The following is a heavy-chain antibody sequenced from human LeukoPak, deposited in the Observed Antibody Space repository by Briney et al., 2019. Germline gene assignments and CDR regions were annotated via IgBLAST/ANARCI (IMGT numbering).Heavy chain of an antibody. CDR2: IIPIFGTA. CDR1: GGTFSSYA. Sequence: GASVKVSCKASGGTFSSYAISWVRQAPGQGLEWMGGIIPIFGTANYAQKLQGRVTMTTDTSTSTAYMELRSLRSDDTAVYYCARDSPWEPTSIWGQGTLVTVSS. V-gene: IGHV1-69*05. D-gene: IGHD1-26*01. CDR3: ARDSPWEPTSI. J-gene: IGHJ4*02.